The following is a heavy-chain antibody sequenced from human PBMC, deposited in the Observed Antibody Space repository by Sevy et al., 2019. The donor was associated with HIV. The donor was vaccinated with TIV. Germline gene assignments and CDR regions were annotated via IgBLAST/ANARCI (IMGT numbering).Heavy chain of an antibody. CDR3: ARGGCSSTWCYQVGDWFDP. CDR1: GFILSSYW. CDR2: INQDGSEK. D-gene: IGHD2-2*01. V-gene: IGHV3-7*01. Sequence: GGSLRLSCTASGFILSSYWMSWVRQAPGKGLEWVANINQDGSEKQYVNSVKGRFSISRDNAKNSLYLQMNSLRAEDTAVYYCARGGCSSTWCYQVGDWFDPWGQGTLVTVSS. J-gene: IGHJ5*02.